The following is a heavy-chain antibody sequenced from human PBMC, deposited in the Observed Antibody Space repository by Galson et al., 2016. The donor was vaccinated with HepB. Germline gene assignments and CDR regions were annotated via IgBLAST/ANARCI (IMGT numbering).Heavy chain of an antibody. Sequence: SLRLSCAASGFTFGRYAMSWVRQAPGKGLEWVSAISGDGGSTYYAGSVQGRFTSSRDRSTNTMYLQMNSLRTDDTAVYYCARFTQEWLDRVYYVDYWGQGTLATVSS. V-gene: IGHV3-23*01. CDR3: ARFTQEWLDRVYYVDY. CDR2: ISGDGGST. J-gene: IGHJ4*02. D-gene: IGHD6-19*01. CDR1: GFTFGRYA.